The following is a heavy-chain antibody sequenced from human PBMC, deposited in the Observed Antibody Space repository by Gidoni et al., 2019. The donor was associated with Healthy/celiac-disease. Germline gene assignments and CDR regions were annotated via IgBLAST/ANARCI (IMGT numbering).Heavy chain of an antibody. CDR2: ISYDGSNK. V-gene: IGHV3-30-3*01. D-gene: IGHD6-19*01. CDR3: ARDVGDVISGWYDLDY. Sequence: QVQLVDSGGGVVQPGRSLRLSCAASGFAFRIYAMHWVRQAPGKGLEWVAVISYDGSNKYYADSVKGRFTISRDNSKNTLYLQMNSLRAEDTAVYYCARDVGDVISGWYDLDYWGQGTLVTVSS. CDR1: GFAFRIYA. J-gene: IGHJ4*02.